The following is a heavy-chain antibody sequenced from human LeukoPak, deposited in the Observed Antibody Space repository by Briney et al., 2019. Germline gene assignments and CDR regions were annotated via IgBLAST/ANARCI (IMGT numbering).Heavy chain of an antibody. V-gene: IGHV3-23*01. D-gene: IGHD2-15*01. J-gene: IGHJ4*02. CDR2: ISGSGGGT. CDR1: GYTFSGYA. Sequence: GGSLKLSCKASGYTFSGYAMNWVRQAPGQGLEWVSPISGSGGGTYYADSVQGRVTVSRDTSKNTLYLKVNSLRAEDTAVYYCAKGVCSGGSCPLDYWGQGTLVTVSA. CDR3: AKGVCSGGSCPLDY.